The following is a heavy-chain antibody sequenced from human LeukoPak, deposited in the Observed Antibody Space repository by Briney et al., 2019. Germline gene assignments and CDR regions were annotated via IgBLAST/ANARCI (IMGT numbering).Heavy chain of an antibody. D-gene: IGHD4-17*01. CDR1: GGTFSSYA. J-gene: IGHJ5*02. CDR2: IIPILGIA. CDR3: ARDSHGDTSPFDP. V-gene: IGHV1-69*04. Sequence: GASVKVSCKASGGTFSSYAISWVRQAPGQGLEWMGRIIPILGIANYAQKFQGRVTITADKSTSTAYMELSSLRSEDTAVYYCARDSHGDTSPFDPWGQGTLVTVSS.